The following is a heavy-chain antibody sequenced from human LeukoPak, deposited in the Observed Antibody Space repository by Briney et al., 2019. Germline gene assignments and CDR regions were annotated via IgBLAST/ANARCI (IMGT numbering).Heavy chain of an antibody. J-gene: IGHJ4*02. CDR2: INNGGEST. Sequence: GGSLRLSSAASGVRFSDHAMSWVRKAPGKGPEWVSVINNGGESTYYADSVKGRFTISRDNSKNTLYLQMNSLRAEDTATYYCVYCDSSGYHYGRLRYWGQGTLVTVSS. CDR1: GVRFSDHA. CDR3: VYCDSSGYHYGRLRY. V-gene: IGHV3-23*03. D-gene: IGHD3-22*01.